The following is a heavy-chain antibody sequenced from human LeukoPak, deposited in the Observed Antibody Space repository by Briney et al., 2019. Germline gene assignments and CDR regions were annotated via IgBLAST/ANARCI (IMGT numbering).Heavy chain of an antibody. J-gene: IGHJ3*02. D-gene: IGHD3-22*01. CDR1: GVSISSSY. CDR2: IHQNGNT. Sequence: SETLSLTCSVSGVSISSSYWSWIRQPPGKRLEWIGFIHQNGNTNYNPSPKSRVTMSVDTSKNQFSLQMRSVTAADTAVYYCARGYYDGSGYSNAFDIWGQGTMVAV. CDR3: ARGYYDGSGYSNAFDI. V-gene: IGHV4-59*01.